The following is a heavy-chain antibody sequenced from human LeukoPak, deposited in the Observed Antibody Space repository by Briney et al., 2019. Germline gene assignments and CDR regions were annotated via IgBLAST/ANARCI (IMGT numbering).Heavy chain of an antibody. CDR3: AKDAQRGFDYSNSLQN. CDR2: IWSDGSDK. J-gene: IGHJ1*01. D-gene: IGHD4-11*01. Sequence: PGGSLRLSCAASGFTFSRYGMHWVRQAPGAGLEWVAVIWSDGSDKYYAESVKGRFTISRDNSKNSLFLQMSSLRAEDAAVYYCAKDAQRGFDYSNSLQNWGQGILVTVSS. CDR1: GFTFSRYG. V-gene: IGHV3-33*03.